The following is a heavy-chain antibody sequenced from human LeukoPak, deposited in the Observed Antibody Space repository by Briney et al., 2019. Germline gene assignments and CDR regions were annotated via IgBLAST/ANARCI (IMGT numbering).Heavy chain of an antibody. CDR3: AREATTVTIFDY. CDR2: ISSSSSYI. D-gene: IGHD4-17*01. J-gene: IGHJ4*02. CDR1: GFTFSSYS. V-gene: IGHV3-21*01. Sequence: PGGSLRLYCAASGFTFSSYSMNWVRQAPGKGLEWVSSISSSSSYIYYADSVKGRFTISRDNAKNSLYLQMNSLRAEDTAVYYCAREATTVTIFDYWGQGTLVTVSS.